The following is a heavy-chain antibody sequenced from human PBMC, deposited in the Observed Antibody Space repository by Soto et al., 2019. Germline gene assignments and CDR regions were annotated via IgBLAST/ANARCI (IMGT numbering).Heavy chain of an antibody. CDR2: IYYSGST. D-gene: IGHD3-3*01. CDR1: GGSISSSSYY. V-gene: IGHV4-39*01. J-gene: IGHJ5*02. CDR3: ARHQLPDLLRFLDP. Sequence: QLQLQESGPGLVKPSETLSLTCTVSGGSISSSSYYWGWIRQPPGKGLEWIGSIYYSGSTYYNPSLKSRVTISVDTSKNQFSLKLSSVTAADTAVYYCARHQLPDLLRFLDPWGQGTLVTVSS.